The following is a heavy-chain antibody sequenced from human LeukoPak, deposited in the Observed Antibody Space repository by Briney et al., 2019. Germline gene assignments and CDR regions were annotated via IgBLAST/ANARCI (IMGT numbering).Heavy chain of an antibody. CDR3: AKDGDIVLVPAAMEEYFQH. Sequence: GGSLRLSCAASGFTFSSYAMSWVRQAPGKGLEWVSAISGSGGSTYYADSVKGRFTISRDNSKNKLYLQMNSLRAEDTAVYYCAKDGDIVLVPAAMEEYFQHWGQGTLVTVSS. J-gene: IGHJ1*01. CDR1: GFTFSSYA. D-gene: IGHD2-2*01. V-gene: IGHV3-23*01. CDR2: ISGSGGST.